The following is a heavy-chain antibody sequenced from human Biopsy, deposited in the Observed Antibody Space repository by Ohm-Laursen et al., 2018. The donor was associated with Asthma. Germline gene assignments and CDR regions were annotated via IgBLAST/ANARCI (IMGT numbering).Heavy chain of an antibody. J-gene: IGHJ6*02. Sequence: AASVKVSCKASGYTLTGYYMHWVRQAPGQGLEWMGRIIPNSGDTKYAQKFQGRVTMTRDTSISTAYMELNTLTSDDTAVYYCARDSTSSRYCCSGMDVWGPGTTVTVSS. CDR1: GYTLTGYY. D-gene: IGHD2-2*01. CDR2: IIPNSGDT. V-gene: IGHV1-2*06. CDR3: ARDSTSSRYCCSGMDV.